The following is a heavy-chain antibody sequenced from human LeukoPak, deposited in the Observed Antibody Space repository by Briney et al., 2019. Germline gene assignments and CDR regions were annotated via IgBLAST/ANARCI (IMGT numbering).Heavy chain of an antibody. D-gene: IGHD1-14*01. CDR1: GYSISSGYH. CDR2: IDPSGST. Sequence: SETLSLTCDVSGYSISSGYHWGWVRQPPGEGLEWIGSIDPSGSTNYNPSLKSRVTISVDTSNNQFSLRLNSVTAADTAVYSCATLSTGGFDYSSQGNRFTVSS. V-gene: IGHV4-38-2*01. J-gene: IGHJ4*02. CDR3: ATLSTGGFDY.